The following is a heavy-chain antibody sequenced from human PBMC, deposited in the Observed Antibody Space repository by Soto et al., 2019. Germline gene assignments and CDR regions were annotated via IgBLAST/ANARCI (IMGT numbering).Heavy chain of an antibody. CDR2: IRSKANNYAT. V-gene: IGHV3-73*01. Sequence: GSLRLSCAASGFTFSGSAIHWVRQASGKGLEWVGRIRSKANNYATVYAASVKGRFTISRDNAKNTVYLQMNSLRADDTAVYYCARDQTTGDWFDAWGQGALVTVSP. CDR3: ARDQTTGDWFDA. CDR1: GFTFSGSA. J-gene: IGHJ5*02. D-gene: IGHD4-17*01.